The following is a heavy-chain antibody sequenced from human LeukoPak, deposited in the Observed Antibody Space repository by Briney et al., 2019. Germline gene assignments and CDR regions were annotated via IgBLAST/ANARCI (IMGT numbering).Heavy chain of an antibody. CDR3: ARGGGNWGHYHYYYGMDV. CDR2: IWYDGSSI. Sequence: GGSLRLSCAASGFTFSTYGMHWVRQAPGKGLEWVAVIWYDGSSIHYADSVKGRYTISRDNSKNTLYLQMNSLRAEDTAVYYCARGGGNWGHYHYYYGMDVWGQGTTVTVSS. V-gene: IGHV3-33*01. J-gene: IGHJ6*02. CDR1: GFTFSTYG. D-gene: IGHD7-27*01.